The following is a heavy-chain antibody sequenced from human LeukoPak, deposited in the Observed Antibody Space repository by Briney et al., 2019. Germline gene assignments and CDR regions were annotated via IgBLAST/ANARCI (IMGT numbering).Heavy chain of an antibody. J-gene: IGHJ6*03. Sequence: GRSLRLSCAASGFTFSSYAMHWVRQAPGKGLEWVAVISYDGSNKYYADSVKGRFTISRDNSKNTLYLQMNSLRAEDTAVYYCARDPGGWYYYYYYYMDVWGKGTTVTVSS. CDR1: GFTFSSYA. V-gene: IGHV3-30*04. CDR2: ISYDGSNK. CDR3: ARDPGGWYYYYYYYMDV. D-gene: IGHD6-19*01.